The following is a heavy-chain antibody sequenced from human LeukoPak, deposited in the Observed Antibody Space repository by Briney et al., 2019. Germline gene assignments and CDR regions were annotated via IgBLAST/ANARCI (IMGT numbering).Heavy chain of an antibody. CDR3: ARAIPTTFIEAAKNSGYYYYGMDV. CDR1: GYTFTGYY. Sequence: EASVKVSCKASGYTFTGYYMHWVRQAPGQGLEWMGWINPNSGGTNYAQKFQGRVTMTRDTSISTAYMELSRLRSDDTAVYYCARAIPTTFIEAAKNSGYYYYGMDVWGQGTTVTVSS. J-gene: IGHJ6*02. V-gene: IGHV1-2*02. D-gene: IGHD6-13*01. CDR2: INPNSGGT.